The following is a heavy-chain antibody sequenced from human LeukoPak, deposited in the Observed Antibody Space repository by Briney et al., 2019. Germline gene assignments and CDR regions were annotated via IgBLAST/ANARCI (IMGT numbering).Heavy chain of an antibody. CDR1: GFPFSSYA. V-gene: IGHV3-23*01. D-gene: IGHD1-14*01. CDR3: AENQKSPATAYDY. J-gene: IGHJ4*02. CDR2: ISGSGGST. Sequence: GGSLRLSCVVSGFPFSSYAMSWVRQAPGKGLEWVSAISGSGGSTYYADSVKGRFTISRDNSKNTLYPQMNSLRAEGTAVYYCAENQKSPATAYDYWGQGTLVTVSS.